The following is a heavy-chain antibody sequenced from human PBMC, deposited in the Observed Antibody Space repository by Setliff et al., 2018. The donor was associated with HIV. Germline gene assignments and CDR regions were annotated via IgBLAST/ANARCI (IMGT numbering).Heavy chain of an antibody. V-gene: IGHV1-24*01. J-gene: IGHJ6*03. CDR1: GYSLTELS. Sequence: GASVKVSCKVSGYSLTELSMHWVRQAPGKGLEWMGGFDPDDGETVYAQKLQGRVTMTTDTSTSTAYMELRSLRSDDTAVYYCARVVGYYDSSGYPNYYYYYMDVWGKGTTVTVSS. D-gene: IGHD3-22*01. CDR2: FDPDDGET. CDR3: ARVVGYYDSSGYPNYYYYYMDV.